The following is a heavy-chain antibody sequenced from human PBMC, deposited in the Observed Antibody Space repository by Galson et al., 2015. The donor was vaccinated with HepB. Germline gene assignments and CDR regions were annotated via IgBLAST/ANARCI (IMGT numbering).Heavy chain of an antibody. J-gene: IGHJ2*01. D-gene: IGHD2-15*01. Sequence: QVQLVEAGSGVFPPGVNLRLSSAAAGFTFSRYRIHCGRRAPGKGLEWVAVIWYDGSNKYYADSVKGRFTISRDNSKNTLYLQMNSLRAEDTAVYYCARDSEGFGSYWYFDLWGRGTLVTVSS. CDR3: ARDSEGFGSYWYFDL. V-gene: IGHV3-33*01. CDR2: IWYDGSNK. CDR1: GFTFSRYR.